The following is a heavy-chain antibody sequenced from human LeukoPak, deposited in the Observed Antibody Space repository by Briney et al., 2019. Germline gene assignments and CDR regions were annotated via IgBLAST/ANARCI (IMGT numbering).Heavy chain of an antibody. J-gene: IGHJ4*02. CDR1: GFNFRAYW. V-gene: IGHV3-48*01. Sequence: AGGSLRLSCTTSGFNFRAYWMNWVRQAPGKGLEWVSYISSSSSTIYYADSVKGRFTISRDNAKNSLYLQMNSLRAEDTAVYYCARDGRVRMVRGVLDYWGQGTLVTVSS. D-gene: IGHD3-10*01. CDR3: ARDGRVRMVRGVLDY. CDR2: ISSSSSTI.